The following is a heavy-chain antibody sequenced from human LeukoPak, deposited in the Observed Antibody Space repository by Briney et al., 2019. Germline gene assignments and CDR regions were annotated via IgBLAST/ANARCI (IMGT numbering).Heavy chain of an antibody. J-gene: IGHJ4*02. V-gene: IGHV3-23*01. CDR2: ISGSGGST. Sequence: PGGSLRLSCAASGFTFSSYAMNWVRQAPGKGLEWVSGISGSGGSTYYADSVEGRFTISRDNSKNTLYLQMNSLRAEDTAVYYCAKDRDGYTHVFDYWGQGTLVTVSS. CDR3: AKDRDGYTHVFDY. D-gene: IGHD5-24*01. CDR1: GFTFSSYA.